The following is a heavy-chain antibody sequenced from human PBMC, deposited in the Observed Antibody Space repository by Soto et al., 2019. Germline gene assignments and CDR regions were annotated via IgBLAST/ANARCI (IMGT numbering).Heavy chain of an antibody. CDR1: GFIFSKNA. J-gene: IGHJ6*02. CDR3: AKSRQQLIGYYYYYGMDV. D-gene: IGHD3-22*01. V-gene: IGHV3-23*01. CDR2: ISGNAGST. Sequence: VQLLESGGGLVQPGGSLRLSCAASGFIFSKNAMSWVRQAPGKGLEWVSSISGNAGSTYYADSVKGRLTISRENSNNTLYLQMNSLRAEDTAVYYCAKSRQQLIGYYYYYGMDVWGQGTTVTVSS.